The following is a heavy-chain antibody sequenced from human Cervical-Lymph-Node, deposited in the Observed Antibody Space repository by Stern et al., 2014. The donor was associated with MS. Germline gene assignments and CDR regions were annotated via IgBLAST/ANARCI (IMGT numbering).Heavy chain of an antibody. CDR1: GFSLSTGGVG. V-gene: IGHV2-5*02. J-gene: IGHJ4*02. CDR3: AHRRSDGWYSDYDY. CDR2: IYWDDDK. D-gene: IGHD6-19*01. Sequence: QITLKESGPTLVKPTQTLTLTCTVSGFSLSTGGVGVGWIRQPPGEALEWLALIYWDDDKRYSPSLRSRLTITRDTSKNQVVLTMTNMDPVDTATYYCAHRRSDGWYSDYDYWGQGALVTVSS.